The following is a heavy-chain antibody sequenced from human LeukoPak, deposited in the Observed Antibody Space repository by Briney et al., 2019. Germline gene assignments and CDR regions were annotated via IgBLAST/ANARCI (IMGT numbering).Heavy chain of an antibody. Sequence: PGRSLRLSCAASGFTFSSYGMHWVRQAPGKGLEWVAIISYDGSNKYYADSVKGRFTIPRDNSKNTLYLQMNSLRAEDTAVYYCAKDSLGGRNYFDYWGQGTLVPVSS. CDR2: ISYDGSNK. V-gene: IGHV3-30*18. CDR3: AKDSLGGRNYFDY. D-gene: IGHD1-26*01. CDR1: GFTFSSYG. J-gene: IGHJ4*02.